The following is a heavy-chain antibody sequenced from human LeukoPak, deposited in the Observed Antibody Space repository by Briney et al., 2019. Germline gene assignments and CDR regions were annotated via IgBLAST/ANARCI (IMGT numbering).Heavy chain of an antibody. CDR1: GFTFSSYW. CDR3: ARDQPLTVSSWGYFYYYLDV. Sequence: AGGSLRLSCAASGFTFSSYWMSWVRQAPGKGLEWVANIKKDGSENYYVDSVKGRFTISRDNAKNSLYLQMNSLRAEDTAVYFCARDQPLTVSSWGYFYYYLDVWGRGTTVTVSS. CDR2: IKKDGSEN. J-gene: IGHJ6*03. V-gene: IGHV3-7*01. D-gene: IGHD4-17*01.